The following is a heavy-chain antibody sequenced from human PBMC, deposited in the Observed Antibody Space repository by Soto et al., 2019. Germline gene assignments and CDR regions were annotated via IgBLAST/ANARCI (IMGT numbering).Heavy chain of an antibody. V-gene: IGHV4-39*02. CDR1: GGSISSSSYY. J-gene: IGHJ6*02. CDR3: ARERPAAMADYYYGMDV. D-gene: IGHD5-18*01. CDR2: IYYSGST. Sequence: PSETLSLTCTVSGGSISSSSYYWGWIRQPPGKGLEWIGSIYYSGSTYYNPSLKSRVTISVDTSKNQFSLKLSSVTAADTAVYHCARERPAAMADYYYGMDVWGQGTTVTVSS.